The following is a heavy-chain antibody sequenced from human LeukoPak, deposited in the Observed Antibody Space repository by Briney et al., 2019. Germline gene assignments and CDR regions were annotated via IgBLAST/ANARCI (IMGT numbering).Heavy chain of an antibody. D-gene: IGHD3-10*01. Sequence: SETLSLTCTVSGGSISSYYWSWIRQPPGKGLEWIGYIYYSGSTNYNPSLRSRITISVDTSKNQFSLKLSSVTAADTAVYYCARGSTSYGSGSYSFDYRGQGTLVTVSS. CDR1: GGSISSYY. CDR3: ARGSTSYGSGSYSFDY. V-gene: IGHV4-59*08. CDR2: IYYSGST. J-gene: IGHJ4*02.